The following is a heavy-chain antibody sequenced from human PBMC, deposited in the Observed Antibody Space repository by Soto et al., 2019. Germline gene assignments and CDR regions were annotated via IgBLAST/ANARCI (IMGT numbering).Heavy chain of an antibody. CDR1: GFTFDTYG. CDR2: ISYEGSNT. CDR3: ATEGATTTWNFDY. J-gene: IGHJ4*02. Sequence: PGGSLRLSCVASGFTFDTYGIHWVRQAPGKGLQWVALISYEGSNTYYADSVRGRFIISRDDSRNTVSLDMNSLRGEDSAVYYCATEGATTTWNFDYWGQGTVVTVSS. D-gene: IGHD1-1*01. V-gene: IGHV3-30*03.